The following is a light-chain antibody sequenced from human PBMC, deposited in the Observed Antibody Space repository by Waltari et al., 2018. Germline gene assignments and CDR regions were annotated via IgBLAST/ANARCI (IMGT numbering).Light chain of an antibody. J-gene: IGKJ4*01. CDR2: DAS. V-gene: IGKV1-39*01. Sequence: DIQMTQSPSSLSASVGDRVTITCRASQSISSNLNWYQQKPGKAPKLLIYDASSLQSVVPSRFSGSGSGTDFTLTSSSLQPEDFATYYCQQSYSTPPLTFGGGTKVEIK. CDR3: QQSYSTPPLT. CDR1: QSISSN.